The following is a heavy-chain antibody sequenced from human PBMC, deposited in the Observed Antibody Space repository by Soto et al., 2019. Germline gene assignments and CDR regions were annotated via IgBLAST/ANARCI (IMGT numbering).Heavy chain of an antibody. CDR2: IYYSGST. V-gene: IGHV4-30-4*01. CDR3: ARASEVNTFFAYARTFDY. Sequence: SETLSLTCTVSGGSISSGDYYWSWIRQPPGKGLEWIGYIYYSGSTYYNPSLKSRVTISVDTSKNQFSLKLSSVTAADTAVYYCARASEVNTFFAYARTFDYWGQGTLVTVSS. D-gene: IGHD3-16*01. J-gene: IGHJ4*02. CDR1: GGSISSGDYY.